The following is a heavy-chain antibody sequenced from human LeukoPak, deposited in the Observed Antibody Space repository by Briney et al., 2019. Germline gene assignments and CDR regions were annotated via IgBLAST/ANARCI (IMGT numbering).Heavy chain of an antibody. D-gene: IGHD3-10*01. CDR3: ASEGRITMVRGVIMGVQH. V-gene: IGHV4-31*03. Sequence: SETLSLTCTVSGGSISSGGYFWSWIRQHPGKGLEWIGYIYDSGSTYYNPSLKSRVTISVDTSKNQFSLKLSSVTAADTAVYYCASEGRITMVRGVIMGVQHWGQGTLVTVSS. CDR2: IYDSGST. CDR1: GGSISSGGYF. J-gene: IGHJ1*01.